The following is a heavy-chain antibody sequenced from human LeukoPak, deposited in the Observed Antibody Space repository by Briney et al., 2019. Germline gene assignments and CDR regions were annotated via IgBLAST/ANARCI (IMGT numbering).Heavy chain of an antibody. CDR1: GGSTSSSSYH. D-gene: IGHD6-19*01. V-gene: IGHV4-39*07. Sequence: SETLSLTCTVSGGSTSSSSYHWGWLRQPPRKGLEWIGSIYYSGSTYYHPSLKSRVTISVDTSKNQFSLKLSSVTAADTAVYYCARYSSGWSVDYWGQGTLVTVSS. CDR2: IYYSGST. J-gene: IGHJ4*02. CDR3: ARYSSGWSVDY.